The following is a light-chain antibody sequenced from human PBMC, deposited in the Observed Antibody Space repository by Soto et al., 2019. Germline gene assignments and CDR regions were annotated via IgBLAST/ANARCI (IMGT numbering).Light chain of an antibody. CDR3: QQYDKYST. Sequence: DVRMTQSPSSLSASVGDRVTITCQASQDINNYLSWYQQRPGKAPKLLIYGASNLETGVPSRFAGSGSGTHFTFTISSLQPDDDATYYCQQYDKYSTFGHGTKVDVK. CDR1: QDINNY. J-gene: IGKJ1*01. V-gene: IGKV1-33*01. CDR2: GAS.